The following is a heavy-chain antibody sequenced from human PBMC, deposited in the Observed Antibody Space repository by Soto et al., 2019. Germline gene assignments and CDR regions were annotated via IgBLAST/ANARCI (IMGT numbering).Heavy chain of an antibody. V-gene: IGHV3-9*01. Sequence: EVKLVESGGDLVQPGRSLRLSCAASGFTFEDFAMHWVRQAPGKGLEWASGISWNSGSIGYAEPVKGRFTISRDNAKKSLYVEMNSLKTEDSALYYSAKTAPPYDSQGYYPFDIWGQGTLVRVSS. D-gene: IGHD3-22*01. CDR1: GFTFEDFA. CDR2: ISWNSGSI. J-gene: IGHJ3*02. CDR3: AKTAPPYDSQGYYPFDI.